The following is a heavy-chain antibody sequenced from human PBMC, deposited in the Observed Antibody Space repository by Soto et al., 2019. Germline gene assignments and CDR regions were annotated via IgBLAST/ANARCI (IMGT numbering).Heavy chain of an antibody. V-gene: IGHV4-39*02. J-gene: IGHJ4*02. CDR3: ARSLRGDYLYYFDF. CDR2: IYYTGST. Sequence: SETLSLTCTVSGGSFTSVSYFWGWIRQPPGKGLEWFGSIYYTGSTYYSPSLKSRVTMSVDTSKNHFSLILSSVTAADTAVYYCARSLRGDYLYYFDFWGQGALVTVSS. D-gene: IGHD4-17*01. CDR1: GGSFTSVSYF.